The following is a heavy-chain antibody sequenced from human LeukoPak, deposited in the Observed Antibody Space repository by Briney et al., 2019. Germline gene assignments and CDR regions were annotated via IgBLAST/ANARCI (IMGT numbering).Heavy chain of an antibody. J-gene: IGHJ6*03. D-gene: IGHD5-12*01. Sequence: ASVKVSFKASGYTFISSEISWVRQAPGQGLEWIGWISPYSGRTTYGHKFQGRVTLTTDRPTSTAHMELRSLRSDDTAVYYCARQNHPMGYSYKYYMDVWGKGTTVTVSS. CDR1: GYTFISSE. CDR2: ISPYSGRT. V-gene: IGHV1-18*01. CDR3: ARQNHPMGYSYKYYMDV.